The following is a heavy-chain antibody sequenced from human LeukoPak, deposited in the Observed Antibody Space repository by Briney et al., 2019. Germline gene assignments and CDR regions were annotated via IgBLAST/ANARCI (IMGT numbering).Heavy chain of an antibody. CDR3: ARARGSYYYYGTDV. D-gene: IGHD1-26*01. CDR1: GFTVSSNY. V-gene: IGHV3-66*01. Sequence: GGSLRLSCAASGFTVSSNYMSWVRQAPGKGLEWVSVIYSGGSTYYADSVKGRFTISRDNSKNTLYLQMNSLRAEDTAVYYCARARGSYYYYGTDVWGQGTTVTVSS. CDR2: IYSGGST. J-gene: IGHJ6*02.